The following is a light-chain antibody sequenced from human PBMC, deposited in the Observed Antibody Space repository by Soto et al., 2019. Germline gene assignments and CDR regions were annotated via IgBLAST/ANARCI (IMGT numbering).Light chain of an antibody. CDR3: QQSYSTSPLT. CDR2: AAS. Sequence: DIQVTQSPSSLSASVGDRVTITCRASQSINNYLHWYQQKPGKAPKLLIYAASSLQSGVPSRFSGSGSGTDFTLTITSLQPEDFATYYCQQSYSTSPLTFGQGTRLEI. J-gene: IGKJ5*01. V-gene: IGKV1-39*01. CDR1: QSINNY.